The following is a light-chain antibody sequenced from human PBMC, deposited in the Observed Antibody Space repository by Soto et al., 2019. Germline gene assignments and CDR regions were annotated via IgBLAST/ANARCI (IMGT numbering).Light chain of an antibody. J-gene: IGLJ3*02. V-gene: IGLV2-14*01. CDR3: SSYAPIDGV. Sequence: QSALTQPASASGSPGQSITISCTGTSSDIGRYNYVSWYQQHPGKAPQLIIYEVFNRPSGISNRFSGSKSGNTASLTISGLQTEDEADYYCSSYAPIDGVFGGGTKVTVL. CDR1: SSDIGRYNY. CDR2: EVF.